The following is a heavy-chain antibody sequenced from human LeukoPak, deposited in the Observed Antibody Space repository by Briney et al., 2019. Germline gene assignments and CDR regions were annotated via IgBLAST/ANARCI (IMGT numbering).Heavy chain of an antibody. V-gene: IGHV4-59*08. CDR2: IYYSGST. D-gene: IGHD3-22*01. Sequence: SETLSLTCTVSGGSISSYYWSWIRQPPGKGLEWIGYIYYSGSTYYNPSLKSRVTISVDTSKNQFSLKLSSVTAADTAVYYCASSVDMPQYYDSSGYYLTGAFDIWGQGTMVTVSS. CDR1: GGSISSYY. J-gene: IGHJ3*02. CDR3: ASSVDMPQYYDSSGYYLTGAFDI.